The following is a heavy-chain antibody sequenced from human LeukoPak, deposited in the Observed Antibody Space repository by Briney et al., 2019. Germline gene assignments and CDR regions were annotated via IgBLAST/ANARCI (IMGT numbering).Heavy chain of an antibody. Sequence: ASVKVSCKASGYTFTSYGISWVRQAPGQGLEWMGWISAYNGNTNYAQKLQGRVTMTTDTSTSTAYMELRSLRSDDTAVYYCASAGYSSGWYGTEDYNWFDPWGQGTLVTVSS. CDR2: ISAYNGNT. J-gene: IGHJ5*02. CDR3: ASAGYSSGWYGTEDYNWFDP. CDR1: GYTFTSYG. V-gene: IGHV1-18*01. D-gene: IGHD6-19*01.